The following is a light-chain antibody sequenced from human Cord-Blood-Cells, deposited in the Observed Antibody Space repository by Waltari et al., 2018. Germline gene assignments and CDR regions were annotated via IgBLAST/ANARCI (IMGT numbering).Light chain of an antibody. V-gene: IGLV2-14*01. CDR3: SSYTSSSTLGV. Sequence: QSALTQPASVSGSPGQSITISCTGTSSDVGVYNYVSWYQQHPGKAPKLMIYDVSKRPSGVSNRFSGSKSGNTASLTISGLQAEDEADYYCSSYTSSSTLGVFGGGTKLTVL. CDR1: SSDVGVYNY. CDR2: DVS. J-gene: IGLJ3*02.